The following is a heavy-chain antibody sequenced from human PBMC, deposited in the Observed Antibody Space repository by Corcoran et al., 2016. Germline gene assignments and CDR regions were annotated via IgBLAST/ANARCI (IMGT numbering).Heavy chain of an antibody. CDR3: ARGGSGRYFDL. CDR2: ISPSGDTL. V-gene: IGHV3-11*01. CDR1: GFTFSDYY. Sequence: QVQLVESGGDLVKPGGSLRLSCAASGFTFSDYYMSWIRQAPGKGLEWVSHISPSGDTLYYANSVKGRFTSSRDNAKNSFYLQMNSLRAEDTAVFYCARGGSGRYFDLWGRGTLVTVSS. J-gene: IGHJ2*01. D-gene: IGHD3-16*01.